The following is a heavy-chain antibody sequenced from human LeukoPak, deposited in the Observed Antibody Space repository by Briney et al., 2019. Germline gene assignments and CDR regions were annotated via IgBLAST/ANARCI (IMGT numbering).Heavy chain of an antibody. J-gene: IGHJ4*02. CDR1: GFTFSDHY. V-gene: IGHV3-72*01. Sequence: GGSLRLSRAASGFTFSDHYMDWVRQAPGKGLEWVGRARNKANSYTTEYAASVKGRFTISRDDSKNSLYLQMNSLKTEDTAVYYCARVSGSHYFDYWGQGTLVTVSS. D-gene: IGHD1-26*01. CDR3: ARVSGSHYFDY. CDR2: ARNKANSYTT.